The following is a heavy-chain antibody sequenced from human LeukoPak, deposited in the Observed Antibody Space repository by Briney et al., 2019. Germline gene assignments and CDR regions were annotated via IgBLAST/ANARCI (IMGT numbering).Heavy chain of an antibody. D-gene: IGHD3-16*01. J-gene: IGHJ4*02. CDR2: IGDRGGSTYT. CDR3: ATWPRNDYAY. CDR1: GFTFSRYA. V-gene: IGHV3-23*01. Sequence: GSLRLSCAASGFTFSRYAMSWVRQAPGKGLEWVSAIGDRGGSTYTYYIDSVKGRFTISRDNSKNVLYLQMNTLRAEDTAVYYCATWPRNDYAYWGQGTLVTVSS.